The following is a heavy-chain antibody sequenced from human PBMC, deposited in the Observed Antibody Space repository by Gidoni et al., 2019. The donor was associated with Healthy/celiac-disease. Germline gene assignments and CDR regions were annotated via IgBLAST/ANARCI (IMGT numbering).Heavy chain of an antibody. J-gene: IGHJ6*02. V-gene: IGHV4-39*01. D-gene: IGHD2-2*01. CDR2: IYYSGST. CDR3: ARRRSAARSYYYYYYGMDV. Sequence: QLQLQESGPGLVKPSETLSLTCTVSGGSISSSRYYWGWIRQPPGKGLEWIGSIYYSGSTYYNPSLKGRVTISVDTSKNQFSLKLSSVTAADTAVYYCARRRSAARSYYYYYYGMDVWGQGTTVTVSS. CDR1: GGSISSSRYY.